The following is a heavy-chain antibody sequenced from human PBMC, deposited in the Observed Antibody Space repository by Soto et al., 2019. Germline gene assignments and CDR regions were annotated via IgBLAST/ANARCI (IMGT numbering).Heavy chain of an antibody. V-gene: IGHV1-18*01. CDR1: GYTFTSYG. J-gene: IGHJ6*02. Sequence: QVQLVQSGGEVKKPGASVKLSCTASGYTFTSYGISWVRQAPGQGLEWMGWISAYNGKTNYAQNVQGRVTMTTDTYTSTAYMDRRSLRSDDTAVYYCARGGDVNYSHGMDVWGQGTTVTVSS. D-gene: IGHD5-12*01. CDR2: ISAYNGKT. CDR3: ARGGDVNYSHGMDV.